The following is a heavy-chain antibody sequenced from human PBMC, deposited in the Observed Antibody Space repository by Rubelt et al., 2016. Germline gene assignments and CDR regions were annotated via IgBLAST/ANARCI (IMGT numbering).Heavy chain of an antibody. D-gene: IGHD2-2*01. Sequence: QAPGKGLEWVSSISSSSSYIYYADSVKGRFTISRDNAKNSLYLQMNSLRAEDTAVHYCARESQLRYCSSTSCYSGYSYGYTPDYWGQGTLVTVTS. J-gene: IGHJ4*02. CDR3: ARESQLRYCSSTSCYSGYSYGYTPDY. CDR2: ISSSSSYI. V-gene: IGHV3-21*01.